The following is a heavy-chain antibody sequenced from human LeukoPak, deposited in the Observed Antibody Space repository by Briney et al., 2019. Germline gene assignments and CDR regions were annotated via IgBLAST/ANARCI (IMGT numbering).Heavy chain of an antibody. CDR2: IGSNGTCI. D-gene: IGHD3-10*02. J-gene: IGHJ6*04. V-gene: IGHV3-21*01. CDR3: AELGITMIGGV. Sequence: KTGGSLRLSCAASGFTFSTYSMNWVRQAPGKGLEWVSSIGSNGTCIYYADSMKGRFTISRDNAKNSLYLQMNSLRAEDTAVYYCAELGITMIGGVWGKGTTVTISS. CDR1: GFTFSTYS.